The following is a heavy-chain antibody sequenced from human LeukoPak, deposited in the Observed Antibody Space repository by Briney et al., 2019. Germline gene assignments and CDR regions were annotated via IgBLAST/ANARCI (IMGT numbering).Heavy chain of an antibody. J-gene: IGHJ4*02. V-gene: IGHV4-61*02. Sequence: SETLSLTCTVSGGSITSGSYSWSWIRQPAGKGLEWIGRIYATGSTNYNPSFKSRLTISVDTSKNQFSLRLSSLTAADAAVYYCARTSVTTAIDYWGLGTLVTVSS. CDR2: IYATGST. D-gene: IGHD4-17*01. CDR3: ARTSVTTAIDY. CDR1: GGSITSGSYS.